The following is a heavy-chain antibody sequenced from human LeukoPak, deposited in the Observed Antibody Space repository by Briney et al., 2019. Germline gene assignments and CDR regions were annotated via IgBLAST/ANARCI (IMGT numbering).Heavy chain of an antibody. CDR2: ISGSGGST. J-gene: IGHJ4*02. CDR1: GFTFSSYA. Sequence: GSLRLSCAASGFTFSSYAMSWVRQAPGKGLEWVSAISGSGGSTYYADSVKGRFTISRDNSKNTLYLQMNSLKAEDTAVYYCARDRVPATGTGDLDYWGQGTLVTVSS. D-gene: IGHD6-13*01. V-gene: IGHV3-23*01. CDR3: ARDRVPATGTGDLDY.